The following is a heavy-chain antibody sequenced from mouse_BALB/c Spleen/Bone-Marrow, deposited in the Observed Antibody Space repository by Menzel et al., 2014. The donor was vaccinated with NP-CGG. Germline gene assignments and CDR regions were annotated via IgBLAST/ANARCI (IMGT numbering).Heavy chain of an antibody. D-gene: IGHD2-2*01. J-gene: IGHJ2*01. CDR3: ASYVYGYYFDY. V-gene: IGHV14-3*02. CDR2: IDPANDNT. Sequence: VQLQQSEAELVKPGASVKLSCTASGFNIKDTYIHWVKQRPEQGLEWIGRIDPANDNTKYDPKFQGKATITADTSSSTAYLQLSSLTSEDTAVYYCASYVYGYYFDYWGQGTTLTVSS. CDR1: GFNIKDTY.